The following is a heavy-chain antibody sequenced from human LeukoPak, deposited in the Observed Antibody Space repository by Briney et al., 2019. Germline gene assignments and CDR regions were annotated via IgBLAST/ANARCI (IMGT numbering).Heavy chain of an antibody. D-gene: IGHD6-19*01. CDR1: GFTLSNAW. CDR3: TTRNIAVAGLFDY. V-gene: IGHV3-15*01. J-gene: IGHJ4*02. CDR2: IKSKTDGGTT. Sequence: GGSLRLSCAASGFTLSNAWMSWVRQAPGNGLEWVGRIKSKTDGGTTDYAAPVKGRFTISRDDSKNTLYLQMNSLKTEDTAVYYCTTRNIAVAGLFDYWGQGTLVTVSS.